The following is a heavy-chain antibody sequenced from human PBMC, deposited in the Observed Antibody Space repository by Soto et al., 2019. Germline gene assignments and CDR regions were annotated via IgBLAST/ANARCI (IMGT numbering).Heavy chain of an antibody. J-gene: IGHJ5*02. CDR1: GDSMSGFY. Sequence: PSETLALACAVSGDSMSGFYWGGGRQAPGKGLEWVSTISGSGVSTYYADSVKGRFTISRDNSKNTLYLKMSSLRGEDTAVYYCSYLDSSAYVYKWFDPWGQGTLVTVSS. D-gene: IGHD3-22*01. CDR2: ISGSGVST. CDR3: SYLDSSAYVYKWFDP. V-gene: IGHV3-23*01.